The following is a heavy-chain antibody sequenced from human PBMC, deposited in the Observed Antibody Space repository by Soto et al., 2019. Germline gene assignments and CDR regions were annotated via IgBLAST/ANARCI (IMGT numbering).Heavy chain of an antibody. CDR3: ARGRPGGGIKRSWFDP. D-gene: IGHD2-15*01. CDR1: GYTFTSND. J-gene: IGHJ5*02. CDR2: MNPKTGDS. Sequence: QVQLVQSGAEVKKPGASVKVSCKASGYTFTSNDIYWLRQATGQGLEWMGWMNPKTGDSNSAEKFRGRLRMTRDTSITTAYIELSSLTSEDTAVYYCARGRPGGGIKRSWFDPWGQGTLVSVST. V-gene: IGHV1-8*01.